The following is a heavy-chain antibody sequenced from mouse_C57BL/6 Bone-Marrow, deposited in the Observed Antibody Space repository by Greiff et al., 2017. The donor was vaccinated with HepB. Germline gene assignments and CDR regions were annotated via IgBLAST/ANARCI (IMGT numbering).Heavy chain of an antibody. Sequence: VQRVESGAELVRPGASVTLSCKASGYTFTDYEMHWVKQTPVHGLEWIGAIDPETGGTAYNQKFKGKAILTADKSSSTAYMELRSLTSEDSAVYYCTNYYGDYWGQGTTLTVSS. J-gene: IGHJ2*01. CDR2: IDPETGGT. V-gene: IGHV1-15*01. CDR3: TNYYGDY. CDR1: GYTFTDYE.